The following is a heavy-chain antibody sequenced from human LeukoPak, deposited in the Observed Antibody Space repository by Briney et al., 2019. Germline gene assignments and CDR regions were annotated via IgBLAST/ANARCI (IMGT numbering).Heavy chain of an antibody. CDR3: ARLRGQWLVVSD. Sequence: PSETLSLTCTVSGGSISSYYWSWIRQPPGKRLEWIGYIYYSGSTNYNPSLKSRVTISVDTSKNQFSLKLSSVTAADTAVYYCARLRGQWLVVSDWGQGTLVTVSS. CDR1: GGSISSYY. CDR2: IYYSGST. V-gene: IGHV4-59*08. D-gene: IGHD6-19*01. J-gene: IGHJ4*02.